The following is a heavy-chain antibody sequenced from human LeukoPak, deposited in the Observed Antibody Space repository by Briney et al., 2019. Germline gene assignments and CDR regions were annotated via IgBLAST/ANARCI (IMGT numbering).Heavy chain of an antibody. V-gene: IGHV3-21*01. CDR2: ISSSSSYI. D-gene: IGHD5-12*01. Sequence: GGSLRLSCAASGFTLSSYSMNWVRQAPGKGLEWVSSISSSSSYIYYADSVKGRFTISRDNSKNTLYLQMNSLRAEDTAVYYCARDGGGYRFYNWFDPWGQGTLVTVSS. J-gene: IGHJ5*02. CDR3: ARDGGGYRFYNWFDP. CDR1: GFTLSSYS.